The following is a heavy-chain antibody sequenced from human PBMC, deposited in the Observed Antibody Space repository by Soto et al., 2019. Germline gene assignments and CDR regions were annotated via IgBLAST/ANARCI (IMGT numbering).Heavy chain of an antibody. CDR3: ARDPSDCSSTSCWGYYALDV. V-gene: IGHV3-21*01. Sequence: GGSLRLSCAASGFTFSTYSMNWVRQAPGKGLEWVSSISSSGTYIHYADSLKGRFTISRDNAENSLYLQMISLRAEDTAVYYCARDPSDCSSTSCWGYYALDVWGQGTTVTVSS. D-gene: IGHD2-2*01. CDR2: ISSSGTYI. CDR1: GFTFSTYS. J-gene: IGHJ6*02.